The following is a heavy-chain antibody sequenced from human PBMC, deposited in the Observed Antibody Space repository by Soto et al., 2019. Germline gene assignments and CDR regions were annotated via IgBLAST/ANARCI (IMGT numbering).Heavy chain of an antibody. CDR2: INHSGST. V-gene: IGHV4-34*01. J-gene: IGHJ5*02. Sequence: SETLSLTCAVYGGSFSGYYWSWIRQPPGKGLEWIGEINHSGSTNYNPSLKSRVTISVDTSKNQFSLKLSSVTAADTAVYYCASLSRHCSSTSCSNWFDPWGQGTLVTVSS. D-gene: IGHD2-2*01. CDR3: ASLSRHCSSTSCSNWFDP. CDR1: GGSFSGYY.